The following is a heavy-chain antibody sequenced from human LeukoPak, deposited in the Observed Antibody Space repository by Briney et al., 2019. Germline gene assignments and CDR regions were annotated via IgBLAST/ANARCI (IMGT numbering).Heavy chain of an antibody. CDR1: GFTFSSYS. D-gene: IGHD2-2*01. V-gene: IGHV3-21*01. CDR3: ARANLCSSTSCYGH. CDR2: ISSSSSYI. J-gene: IGHJ4*02. Sequence: NPGGSLRLSCAASGFTFSSYSMNWVRQAPGKGLEWVSSISSSSSYIYYADSVKGRFTISRDNAKNSLYLQMNSLRAEDTAVYYCARANLCSSTSCYGHWGQGTLVTVSS.